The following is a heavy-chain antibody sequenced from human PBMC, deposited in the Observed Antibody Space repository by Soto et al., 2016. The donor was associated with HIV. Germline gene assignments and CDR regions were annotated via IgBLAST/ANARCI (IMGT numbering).Heavy chain of an antibody. CDR2: IKQDGSEE. Sequence: EVQLVESGGGLVQPGGSLRLSCAASGFTFRNYWMSWVRQAPGKGLEWVANIKQDGSEEYYVDSVKGRFTISRDNAKNSLYLQMNSLRAEDTAVYYCVRNCGSYSYGTEIDYVGPREPWSTVSS. V-gene: IGHV3-7*04. CDR3: VRNCGSYSYGTEIDY. J-gene: IGHJ4*01. D-gene: IGHD5-18*01. CDR1: GFTFRNYW.